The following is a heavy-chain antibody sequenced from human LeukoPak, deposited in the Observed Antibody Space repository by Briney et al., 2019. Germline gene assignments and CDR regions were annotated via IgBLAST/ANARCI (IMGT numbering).Heavy chain of an antibody. CDR2: IYYSGIT. Sequence: SETLSLTCTVSGGSISSHYWSWIRQPPGNRLEWIGYIYYSGITNYNPSLKSRVTISVDTSKNQFSLKLSSVTAADTAVYYCARDILSDSYYMDIWGKGTTVTVSS. D-gene: IGHD3-9*01. CDR3: ARDILSDSYYMDI. CDR1: GGSISSHY. J-gene: IGHJ6*03. V-gene: IGHV4-59*11.